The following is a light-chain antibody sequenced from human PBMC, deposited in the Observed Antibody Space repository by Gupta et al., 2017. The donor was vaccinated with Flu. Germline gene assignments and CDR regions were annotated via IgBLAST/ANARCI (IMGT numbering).Light chain of an antibody. Sequence: DIVMTQSPLSPPVTPGDSSSISCRASQSLLHNGKFNHSDWYLQKPGQSPQLLIYLGSIRASGVPDRFSGSGSGTDFTLTINIVHAEDVVIYCCKQALQSPGTFGQGTTVDIK. J-gene: IGKJ1*01. CDR3: KQALQSPGT. V-gene: IGKV2-28*01. CDR2: LGS. CDR1: QSLLHNGKFNH.